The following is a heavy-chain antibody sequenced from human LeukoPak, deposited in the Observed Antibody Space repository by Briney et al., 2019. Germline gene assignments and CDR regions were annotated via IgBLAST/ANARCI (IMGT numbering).Heavy chain of an antibody. Sequence: SGTLSLTCAVSGGSISSSNWWSWIRQPPGKGLEWIGYIYYSGSTNYNPSLKSRVTISVDTSKNQFSLKLSSVTAADTAVYYCARVYYDSSGEPYDAFDIWGQGTMVTVSS. CDR3: ARVYYDSSGEPYDAFDI. CDR2: IYYSGST. D-gene: IGHD3-22*01. J-gene: IGHJ3*02. CDR1: GGSISSSNW. V-gene: IGHV4-4*02.